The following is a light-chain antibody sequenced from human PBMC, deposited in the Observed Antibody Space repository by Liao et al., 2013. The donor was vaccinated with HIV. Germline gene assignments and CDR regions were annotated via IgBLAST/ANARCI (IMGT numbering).Light chain of an antibody. CDR3: QVWDSSSDHPHVV. Sequence: SYELTQPPSVSVSPGQTASITCSGDKLGDKYACWYQQKPGQSPVLVIYQDSDRPSGIPERFSGSNSGNTATLTISSVEAGDEADYYCQVWDSSSDHPHVVFGGGTKLTVL. CDR2: QDS. V-gene: IGLV3-1*01. J-gene: IGLJ2*01. CDR1: KLGDKY.